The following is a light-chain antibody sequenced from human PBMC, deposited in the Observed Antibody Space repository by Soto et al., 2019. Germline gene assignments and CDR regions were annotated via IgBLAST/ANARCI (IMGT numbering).Light chain of an antibody. J-gene: IGKJ5*01. CDR3: KQYKEWPPFT. V-gene: IGKV3-15*01. Sequence: EIVMTQSPGTLSVSAGETATLSCKTSQSVDSLLAWYQQKPGQAPRLLIYGASTRATGIPARFSGSGSGTEFTLTISSLQSEDFAVYYCKQYKEWPPFTFGQGTRLEIK. CDR2: GAS. CDR1: QSVDSL.